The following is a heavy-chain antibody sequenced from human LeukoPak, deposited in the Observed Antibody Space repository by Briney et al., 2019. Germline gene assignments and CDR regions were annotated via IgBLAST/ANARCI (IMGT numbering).Heavy chain of an antibody. J-gene: IGHJ4*02. CDR2: IYYSGNT. CDR3: ARVPLGEAFDY. V-gene: IGHV4-39*07. Sequence: SETLSLTCTVSGDSISTSNSYWGWIRQPPGKGLEWIGSIYYSGNTYYNASLKSRVTISVDTSKNQSSLKLSSVTAADTAVYYCARVPLGEAFDYWGQGTLVTVSS. CDR1: GDSISTSNSY.